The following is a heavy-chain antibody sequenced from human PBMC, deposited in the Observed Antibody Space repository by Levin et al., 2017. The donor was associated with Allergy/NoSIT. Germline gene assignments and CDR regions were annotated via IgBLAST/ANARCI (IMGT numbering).Heavy chain of an antibody. D-gene: IGHD6-6*01. J-gene: IGHJ3*02. CDR2: INSDGSST. CDR3: ARGSIAARGDAFNI. Sequence: KGLVCVSRINSDGSSTSYADSVKGRFTISRDNAKNTLYLQMNSLRAEDTAIYYCARGSIAARGDAFNIWGQGTMVTVSS. V-gene: IGHV3-74*01.